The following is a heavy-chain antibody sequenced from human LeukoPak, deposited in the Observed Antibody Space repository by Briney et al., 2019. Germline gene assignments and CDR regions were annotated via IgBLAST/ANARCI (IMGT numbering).Heavy chain of an antibody. CDR1: GFTFSSYG. V-gene: IGHV3-30*02. CDR3: AKDGYYYDSSGYYLFDY. Sequence: PGGSLRLSCAASGFTFSSYGMHWVRQAPGKGLEWVAFIRYDGSNKYYADSVKGRFTISGDNSKNTLYLQMNSLRAEDTAVYYCAKDGYYYDSSGYYLFDYWGQGTLVTVSS. CDR2: IRYDGSNK. D-gene: IGHD3-22*01. J-gene: IGHJ4*02.